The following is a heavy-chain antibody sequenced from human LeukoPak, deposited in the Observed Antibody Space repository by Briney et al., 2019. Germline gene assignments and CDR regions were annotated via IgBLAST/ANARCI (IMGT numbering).Heavy chain of an antibody. CDR3: ARNLNYYDSSALCY. CDR1: GFTVSSNY. D-gene: IGHD3-22*01. J-gene: IGHJ4*02. V-gene: IGHV3-30-3*01. CDR2: ISHDGSNK. Sequence: GGSLRLSCAASGFTVSSNYMHWVRQAPGKGLEWVAIISHDGSNKYYADSVKGRFTISRDNSKNTLYLQMNSLGAEDTAVYYCARNLNYYDSSALCYWGQGTLVTVSS.